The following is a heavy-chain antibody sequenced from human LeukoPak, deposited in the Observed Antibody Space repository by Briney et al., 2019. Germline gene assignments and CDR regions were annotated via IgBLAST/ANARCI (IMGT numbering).Heavy chain of an antibody. CDR3: ARGPYNSGSYYSPHYYYYYGMDV. Sequence: SETLSLTCAVYGGSFSGYYWSWIRQPPGKGLEWIGGINHSGSTNYNPSLKSRVTISVDTSKNQFSLKLSSVTAADTAVYYCARGPYNSGSYYSPHYYYYYGMDVWGQGTTVTVSS. CDR2: INHSGST. CDR1: GGSFSGYY. V-gene: IGHV4-34*01. D-gene: IGHD3-10*01. J-gene: IGHJ6*02.